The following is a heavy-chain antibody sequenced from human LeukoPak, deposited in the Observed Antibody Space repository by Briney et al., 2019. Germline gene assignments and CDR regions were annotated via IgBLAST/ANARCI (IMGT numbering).Heavy chain of an antibody. CDR2: FYNSGST. CDR3: ARYYYDSSGYYYVLDY. J-gene: IGHJ4*02. D-gene: IGHD3-22*01. Sequence: PSETLSLTCSVSGASISNYYWSWIRQPAGKGLEFIGLFYNSGSTNCNPSLKSRVTMSVDTSKNQFSLKLSSVTAADTAVYYCARYYYDSSGYYYVLDYWGQGTLVTVSS. CDR1: GASISNYY. V-gene: IGHV4-4*07.